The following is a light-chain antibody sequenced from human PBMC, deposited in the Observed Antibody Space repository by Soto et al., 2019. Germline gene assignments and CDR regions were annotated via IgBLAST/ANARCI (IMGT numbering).Light chain of an antibody. CDR2: GAS. CDR1: QSVSSKF. J-gene: IGKJ5*01. Sequence: EIVMTQSPGTLSLSPGERATLSCRAGQSVSSKFFAWYQQKPGQAPRLLIYGASSTAAGIPDRFSGRGAGTDFPLTISRLDAEVFAVFFCQQYGSSPLTFGQGTRLEIK. CDR3: QQYGSSPLT. V-gene: IGKV3-20*01.